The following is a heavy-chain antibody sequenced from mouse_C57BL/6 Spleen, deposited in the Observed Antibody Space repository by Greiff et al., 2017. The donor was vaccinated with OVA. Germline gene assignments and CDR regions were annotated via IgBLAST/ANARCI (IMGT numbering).Heavy chain of an antibody. D-gene: IGHD4-1*02. V-gene: IGHV1-19*01. CDR1: GYTFTDYY. CDR3: ASTGSFDY. Sequence: EVKLMESGPVLVKPGASVKMSCKASGYTFTDYYMNWVKQSHGKSLEWIGVINPYNGGTSYNQKFKGKATLTVDKSSSTAYMELNSLTSEDSAVYYCASTGSFDYWGQGTTLTVSS. CDR2: INPYNGGT. J-gene: IGHJ2*01.